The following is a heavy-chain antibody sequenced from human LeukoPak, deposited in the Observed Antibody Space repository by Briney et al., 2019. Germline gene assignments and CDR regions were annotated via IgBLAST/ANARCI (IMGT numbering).Heavy chain of an antibody. CDR1: GYTFTGYY. CDR2: INPDSGGT. J-gene: IGHJ4*02. V-gene: IGHV1-2*02. CDR3: ARVAAAGTKYFDY. Sequence: GASVKVSCKASGYTFTGYYMHWVRQAPGQGLEWMGWINPDSGGTNYAQKFQGRVTMTRDTSISTAYMELSRLRSDDTAVYYCARVAAAGTKYFDYWGQGTLVTVSS. D-gene: IGHD6-13*01.